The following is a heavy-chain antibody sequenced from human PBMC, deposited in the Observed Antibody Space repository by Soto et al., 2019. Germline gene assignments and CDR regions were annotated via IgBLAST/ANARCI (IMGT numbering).Heavy chain of an antibody. CDR2: ISAYNGNT. CDR3: ARYFWSGQLPFYFDQ. Sequence: QVLLVQSGAEVKKPGASVKVSCKASGYTFNSYGVSWVRQAPGQGLEWMGWISAYNGNTKYSQNLQGRVTMTIDTTTSSAYLEVRSLRSDDTAIYYCARYFWSGQLPFYFDQWGQGMLVTVSS. CDR1: GYTFNSYG. D-gene: IGHD3-3*01. V-gene: IGHV1-18*01. J-gene: IGHJ4*02.